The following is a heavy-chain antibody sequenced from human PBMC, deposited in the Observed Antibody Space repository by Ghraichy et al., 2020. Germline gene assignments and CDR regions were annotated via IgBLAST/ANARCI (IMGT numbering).Heavy chain of an antibody. CDR3: ARDYYYYSSGFFGRFDS. CDR1: GFILSNYW. J-gene: IGHJ4*02. D-gene: IGHD3-22*01. CDR2: IKQDGSET. V-gene: IGHV3-7*03. Sequence: GGSLRLSCAASGFILSNYWMSWVRQPPGEGLEWVATIKQDGSETYYVGSVKGRFTVSRDNAKNSLYLQMSSLSAEDTAVYYCARDYYYYSSGFFGRFDSWGQGALVTVSS.